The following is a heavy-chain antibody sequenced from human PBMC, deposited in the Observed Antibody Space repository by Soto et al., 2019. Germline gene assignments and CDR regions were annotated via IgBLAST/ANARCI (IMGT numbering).Heavy chain of an antibody. V-gene: IGHV3-30*18. CDR1: GFTFSSYG. CDR2: ISYDGSNK. D-gene: IGHD3-10*02. CDR3: AKDVRGVIGY. Sequence: QVQLVESGGGVVQPGRSLRLSCAASGFTFSSYGMHWVRQAPGKGLEWVAVISYDGSNKYYADSVKGRFTISRDNSKNTLYLQMNSLRAEDTAVYYCAKDVRGVIGYWGQGTLVTVSS. J-gene: IGHJ4*02.